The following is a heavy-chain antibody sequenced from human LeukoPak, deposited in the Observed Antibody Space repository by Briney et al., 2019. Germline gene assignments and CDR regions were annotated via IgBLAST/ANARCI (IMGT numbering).Heavy chain of an antibody. Sequence: GASVKVSCKASGGTFSSYAISWVRQAPGQGLEWMGGIIPILGTANYAQKFQGRVTITADESTSTAYMELSSLRSEDTAVYYCAREIGTNWKDAFDIWGQGTMVTVSS. CDR3: AREIGTNWKDAFDI. CDR1: GGTFSSYA. D-gene: IGHD1-20*01. J-gene: IGHJ3*02. V-gene: IGHV1-69*13. CDR2: IIPILGTA.